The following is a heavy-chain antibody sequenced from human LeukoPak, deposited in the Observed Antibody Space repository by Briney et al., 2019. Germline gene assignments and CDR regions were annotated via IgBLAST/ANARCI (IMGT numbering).Heavy chain of an antibody. CDR3: ARGGSGSGYLYYFDY. J-gene: IGHJ4*02. CDR2: INPNSGGT. D-gene: IGHD3-10*01. Sequence: ASVMVSCKASGYTFSDYSIYWVRQAPGQGLEWMGRINPNSGGTTYAQNFQGRVTMTRDTAINTAYMELSGLTSDDTAVYYCARGGSGSGYLYYFDYWGQGTLVSVPS. CDR1: GYTFSDYS. V-gene: IGHV1-2*06.